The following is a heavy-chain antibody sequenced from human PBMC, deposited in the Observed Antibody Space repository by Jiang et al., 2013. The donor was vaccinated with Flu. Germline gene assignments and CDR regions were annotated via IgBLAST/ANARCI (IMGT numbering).Heavy chain of an antibody. CDR1: GXHSARSGVG. CDR2: IYWDDDK. Sequence: TLTLTCTFVSGXHSARSGVGVGWIRQPPGKALEWLALIYWDDDKRYSPSLKSRLTITKDTSKNQVVLTMTNMDPVDTATYYCAQRYCSSTSCYVDGYFDYWGQGTLVTVSS. V-gene: IGHV2-5*02. D-gene: IGHD2-2*01. J-gene: IGHJ4*02. CDR3: AQRYCSSTSCYVDGYFDY.